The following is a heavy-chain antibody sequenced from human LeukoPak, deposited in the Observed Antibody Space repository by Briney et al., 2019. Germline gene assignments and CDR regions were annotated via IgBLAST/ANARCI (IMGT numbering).Heavy chain of an antibody. D-gene: IGHD3-3*01. CDR2: IYYSGST. J-gene: IGHJ4*02. CDR1: GGSISSYY. V-gene: IGHV4-59*01. CDR3: ARVGYDFWSGYDY. Sequence: SETLSLTCIVSGGSISSYYWSWIRQPPGKGLEWIGYIYYSGSTNYNPSLKSRVTISVDTSKNQFSLKLSSVTAADTAVYYCARVGYDFWSGYDYWGQGTLVTVSS.